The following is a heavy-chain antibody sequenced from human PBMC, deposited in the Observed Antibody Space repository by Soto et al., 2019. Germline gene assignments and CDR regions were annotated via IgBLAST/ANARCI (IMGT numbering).Heavy chain of an antibody. Sequence: QVQLVQSGAEVKKPGASVKVSCKASGYTFTSYAMHWVRQAPGQRLEWMGWINAGNGNTKYSQKFQGRVTITRDTSASTAYMELSSLRSEDTAVYYCARGRRVGYFDWLLPCDYWGQGTLVTVSS. D-gene: IGHD3-9*01. CDR2: INAGNGNT. CDR1: GYTFTSYA. V-gene: IGHV1-3*01. CDR3: ARGRRVGYFDWLLPCDY. J-gene: IGHJ4*02.